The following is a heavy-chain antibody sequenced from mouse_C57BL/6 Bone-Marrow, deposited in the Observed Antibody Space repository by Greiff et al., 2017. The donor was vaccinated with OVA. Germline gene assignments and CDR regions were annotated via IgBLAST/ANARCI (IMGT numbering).Heavy chain of an antibody. CDR3: AKLYGNYVKYFDV. V-gene: IGHV2-3*01. CDR2: IWGDGST. CDR1: GFSLTSYG. D-gene: IGHD2-10*02. J-gene: IGHJ1*03. Sequence: VMLVESGPGLVAPSQSLSITCPVSGFSLTSYGVSWVRQPPGKGLEWLGVIWGDGSTNYHSALISRLSLSKDNSKSQGFLKLNSQQTDDTATYYCAKLYGNYVKYFDVWGTGTTVTVSS.